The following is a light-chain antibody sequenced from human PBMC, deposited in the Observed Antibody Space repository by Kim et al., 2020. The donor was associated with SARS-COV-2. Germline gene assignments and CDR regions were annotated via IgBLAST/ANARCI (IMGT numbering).Light chain of an antibody. J-gene: IGKJ4*01. CDR1: QSLGNW. CDR2: DAS. CDR3: QQYNDYPLS. V-gene: IGKV1-5*01. Sequence: AVGVGKVTITCRASQSLGNWLAWDKQKPGNTPNLLIDDASSWKSGGPSRCSGSGSATEFTLTSSSRQPDDLATDYCQQYNDYPLSFGGGTKVDIK.